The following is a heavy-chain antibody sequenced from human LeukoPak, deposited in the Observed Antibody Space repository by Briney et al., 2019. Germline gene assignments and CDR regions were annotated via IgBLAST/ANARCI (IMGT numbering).Heavy chain of an antibody. V-gene: IGHV4-34*01. CDR1: GGSISGHY. J-gene: IGHJ4*02. CDR2: INHSGST. D-gene: IGHD3-10*01. Sequence: SETLSLTCTVSGGSISGHYWSLIRQPPGKGLEWIGEINHSGSTKYNPSLKSRVTISIDTSKNQFSLKLSSVTAADTAVYYCARGGSMVRGVIISPFFDYWGQGSLVTVSS. CDR3: ARGGSMVRGVIISPFFDY.